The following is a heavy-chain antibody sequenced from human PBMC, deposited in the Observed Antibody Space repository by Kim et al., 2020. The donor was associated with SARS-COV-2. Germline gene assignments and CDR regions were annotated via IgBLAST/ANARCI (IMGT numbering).Heavy chain of an antibody. CDR2: IKQDGSQI. Sequence: GGSLRLSCAASGFTFSSFWMGWVRQAPGKGLEWVANIKQDGSQIYYVDSVRGRFTISRDNAENSLYLQMNSLRAEDTAVYFCARDSGSYYFDSWGQGTLVTVFS. J-gene: IGHJ4*02. CDR1: GFTFSSFW. V-gene: IGHV3-7*03. D-gene: IGHD5-12*01. CDR3: ARDSGSYYFDS.